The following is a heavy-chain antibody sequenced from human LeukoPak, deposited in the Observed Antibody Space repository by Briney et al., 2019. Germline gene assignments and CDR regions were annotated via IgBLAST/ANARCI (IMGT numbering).Heavy chain of an antibody. CDR3: ARLLLAGLYFDY. Sequence: SETLSLTGTVSGGSSSSYYWSWIRQPPGKGLEWIGYINYSGSTNYNPSLKSRVTISVDTSKNQFSLKLSSVTAADTAVYYCARLLLAGLYFDYWGQGTLVTVSS. V-gene: IGHV4-59*08. D-gene: IGHD2-15*01. J-gene: IGHJ4*02. CDR1: GGSSSSYY. CDR2: INYSGST.